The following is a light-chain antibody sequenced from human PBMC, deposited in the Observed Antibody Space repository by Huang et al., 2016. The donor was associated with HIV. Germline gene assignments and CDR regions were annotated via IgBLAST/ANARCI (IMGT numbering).Light chain of an antibody. CDR1: HSPLFSQGYSY. CDR3: MQGLQTPFT. Sequence: DIVMTQSPLSLPVTPGEPASIPCRSSHSPLFSQGYSYLDWYQPKPGQSPRLLIYMGCYRASGVPDRFSGSGSGSDFTLKISRVEAEDVGVYYCMQGLQTPFTFGQGTRLEIK. J-gene: IGKJ5*01. V-gene: IGKV2-28*01. CDR2: MGC.